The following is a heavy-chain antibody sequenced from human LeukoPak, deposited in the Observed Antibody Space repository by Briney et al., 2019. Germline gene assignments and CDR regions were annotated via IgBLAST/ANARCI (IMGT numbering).Heavy chain of an antibody. CDR2: ISSDGNDK. V-gene: IGHV3-30*03. D-gene: IGHD5-12*01. CDR1: GVTFSSYG. CDR3: TTKVIRGNSGDDYDD. J-gene: IGHJ4*02. Sequence: GGSLKLSCAASGVTFSSYGMHWVRQAPGKGLEWVALISSDGNDKLYGDSVKGRFTISRDDSKSTLYLQMNSLRAEDTAVYYCTTKVIRGNSGDDYDDWGQGTLVTVSS.